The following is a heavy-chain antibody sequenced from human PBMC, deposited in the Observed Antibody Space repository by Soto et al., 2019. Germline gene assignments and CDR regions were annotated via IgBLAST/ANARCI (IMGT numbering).Heavy chain of an antibody. CDR3: ARSSSSWLPLDY. D-gene: IGHD6-13*01. J-gene: IGHJ4*02. CDR1: GFTFSSYD. V-gene: IGHV3-13*01. CDR2: IGTAGDT. Sequence: HPGGSLRLSCAASGFTFSSYDMHWVRQATGKGLEWVSAIGTAGDTYYPGSVKGRFTISRENAKNSLYLQMNSLRAGDTAVYYCARSSSSWLPLDYWGQGTQVTVSS.